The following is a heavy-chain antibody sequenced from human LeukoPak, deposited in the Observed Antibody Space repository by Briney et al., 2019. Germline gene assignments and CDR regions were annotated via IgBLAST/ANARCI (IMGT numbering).Heavy chain of an antibody. CDR2: IVVGSGNT. V-gene: IGHV1-58*01. CDR1: GFTFTSSA. CDR3: AADFRITTAGNYYYYYGMDV. D-gene: IGHD3-10*01. Sequence: GTSVKVSCKASGFTFTSSAVQWVRQARGQRPEWIEWIVVGSGNTDYAQKFQERVTITRDMSTSTAYMELSSLRSEDTAVYYCAADFRITTAGNYYYYYGMDVWGKGTTVTVSS. J-gene: IGHJ6*04.